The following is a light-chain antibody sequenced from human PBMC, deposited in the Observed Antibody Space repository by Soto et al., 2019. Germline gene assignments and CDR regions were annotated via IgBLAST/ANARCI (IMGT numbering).Light chain of an antibody. CDR1: QSLSSN. CDR3: QHYVTSLTT. V-gene: IGKV3D-15*01. Sequence: DTVMTQSPATLSVSPGERAAVSCRASQSLSSNLAWYQQKPGQAPRLLIFGASIRVKGIPDRFIGSGSGTDFTLTISRLEPEDFAVYYCQHYVTSLTTFGPGTKVDIK. J-gene: IGKJ1*01. CDR2: GAS.